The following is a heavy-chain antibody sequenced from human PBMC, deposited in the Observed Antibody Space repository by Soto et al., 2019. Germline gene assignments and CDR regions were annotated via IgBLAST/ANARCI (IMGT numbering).Heavy chain of an antibody. V-gene: IGHV1-18*04. D-gene: IGHD6-19*01. CDR3: ARLDSTGGHKFQH. J-gene: IGHJ1*01. Sequence: QVQLVQSGAELKKPGTSVKVSCKASGYTFTSYALSWVRQAPGQGLEWMGWISAYNGNTNYTQKLQGRVTMTTDTSTSTAYIELRSLRSDDTAVYYCARLDSTGGHKFQHWGQGTLVTVSS. CDR2: ISAYNGNT. CDR1: GYTFTSYA.